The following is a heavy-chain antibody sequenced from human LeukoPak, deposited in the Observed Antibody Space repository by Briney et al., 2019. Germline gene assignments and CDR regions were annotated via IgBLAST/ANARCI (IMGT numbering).Heavy chain of an antibody. J-gene: IGHJ4*02. CDR1: GGSISSSNW. D-gene: IGHD3-10*01. Sequence: TSGTLSLTCAVSGGSISSSNWWSWVRQPPGKGLEWIGEIYHSGSSNYNPSLKTRVTMSVDKSKNQFSLKLSSVTAADTAVYFCASFSYYYGSGTYYFPRNYWGQGTLVTVSS. CDR2: IYHSGSS. V-gene: IGHV4-4*02. CDR3: ASFSYYYGSGTYYFPRNY.